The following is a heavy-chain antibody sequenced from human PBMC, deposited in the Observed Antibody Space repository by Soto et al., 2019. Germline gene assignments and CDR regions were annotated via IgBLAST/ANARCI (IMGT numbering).Heavy chain of an antibody. V-gene: IGHV4-34*01. D-gene: IGHD6-19*01. CDR3: AVGPMMWLAGGGY. CDR2: INHSGIT. J-gene: IGHJ4*02. CDR1: GGSFSGYY. Sequence: QVLLEQWGAGLLKPSETLSLTCAVYGGSFSGYYWTWIRQPPGRGLEWLGEINHSGITDYNQSLKSRLSISIDTSKYTLPLKLNSVTAADTAVYYCAVGPMMWLAGGGYWGQGTLVTVSS.